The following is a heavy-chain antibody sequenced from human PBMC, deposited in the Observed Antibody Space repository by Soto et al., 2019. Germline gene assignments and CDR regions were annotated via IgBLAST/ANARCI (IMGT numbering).Heavy chain of an antibody. V-gene: IGHV4-38-2*01. CDR3: ARQMTTVTDDAFDI. D-gene: IGHD4-17*01. CDR2: ISHSGNSGST. J-gene: IGHJ3*02. CDR1: GYSISTSYY. Sequence: PSETLSLTCAVSGYSISTSYYWGWIRQPPGKGLEWIGSISHSGNSGSTYYNPSLKSRVTISGDTSENQFSLRLTSVTAADTAVYYCARQMTTVTDDAFDIWGQGTTVTVSS.